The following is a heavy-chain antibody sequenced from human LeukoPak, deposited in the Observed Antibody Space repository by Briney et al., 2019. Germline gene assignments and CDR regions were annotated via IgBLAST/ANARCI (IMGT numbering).Heavy chain of an antibody. D-gene: IGHD5-12*01. CDR2: ISSSSSYI. V-gene: IGHV3-21*01. CDR1: GFTFSSYS. J-gene: IGHJ4*02. Sequence: KPGGSLRLSCAASGFTFSSYSMNWVRQAPGKGLEWVSSISSSSSYIYYADSVKGRFTISRDNAKNSLYLQMNSLRAEDTAVYYCARSVDIVATIDYWGQGTLVTVSS. CDR3: ARSVDIVATIDY.